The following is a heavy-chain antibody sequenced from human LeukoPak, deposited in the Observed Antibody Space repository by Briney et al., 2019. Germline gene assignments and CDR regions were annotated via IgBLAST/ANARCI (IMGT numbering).Heavy chain of an antibody. CDR2: ISSSGTSI. D-gene: IGHD4-17*01. J-gene: IGHJ4*02. Sequence: PGGSLRLSCAASGFTFSDYYMSWIRQAPGKGLEWVAYISSSGTSIYSADSVKGRFTISRDNAKNSLFLQMDSLRVEDTAVYYCARLFGGVTTFDYWGQGTLVTVSS. CDR1: GFTFSDYY. CDR3: ARLFGGVTTFDY. V-gene: IGHV3-11*04.